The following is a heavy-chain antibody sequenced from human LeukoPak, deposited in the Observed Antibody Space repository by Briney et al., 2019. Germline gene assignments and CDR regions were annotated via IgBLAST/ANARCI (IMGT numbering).Heavy chain of an antibody. D-gene: IGHD4/OR15-4a*01. J-gene: IGHJ4*02. CDR2: ISGSGGST. Sequence: GGSLRLSCAASGFTFNNYAMNWVRQAPGKGLEWVSAISGSGGSTYYADSVKGRFTISRDNSKNTLYLQMNSLRAEDTAVYYCAKIGTMAAVGDYFDYWGQGTLVTVSS. V-gene: IGHV3-23*01. CDR3: AKIGTMAAVGDYFDY. CDR1: GFTFNNYA.